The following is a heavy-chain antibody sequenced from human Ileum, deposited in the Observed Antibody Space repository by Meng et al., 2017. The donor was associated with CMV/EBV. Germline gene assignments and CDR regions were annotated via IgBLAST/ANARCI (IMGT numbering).Heavy chain of an antibody. J-gene: IGHJ4*02. CDR2: IRYDGSNQ. Sequence: GGSLRLSCAASGFTFSSYGIHWVRQAPGKGLEWVAFIRYDGSNQYYVDSVKGRFTISRDNSKNTLYLQMDSLRAEDTAVYYCATDWYSSGWYPTLVDYWGQGTPVTVSS. D-gene: IGHD6-19*01. CDR3: ATDWYSSGWYPTLVDY. CDR1: GFTFSSYG. V-gene: IGHV3-30*02.